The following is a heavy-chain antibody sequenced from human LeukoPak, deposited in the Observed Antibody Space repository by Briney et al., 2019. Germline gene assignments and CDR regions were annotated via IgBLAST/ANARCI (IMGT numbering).Heavy chain of an antibody. CDR1: GYTFTSYG. Sequence: GSVKVSCKASGYTFTSYGISWVRQAPGQGLEWMGWISAYNGNTNYAQKLQGRVTMTTDTSTSTAYMELSSLRPEDTAVYYCARDMGSGSLHYWGQGTLVTVSS. CDR2: ISAYNGNT. D-gene: IGHD1-26*01. CDR3: ARDMGSGSLHY. V-gene: IGHV1-18*01. J-gene: IGHJ4*02.